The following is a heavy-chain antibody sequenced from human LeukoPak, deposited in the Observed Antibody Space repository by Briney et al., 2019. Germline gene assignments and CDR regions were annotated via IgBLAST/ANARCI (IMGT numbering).Heavy chain of an antibody. CDR3: AEEITHKRYFGMDV. CDR2: INWNSGDI. J-gene: IGHJ6*02. CDR1: GFTFDDYA. V-gene: IGHV3-9*01. D-gene: IGHD1-20*01. Sequence: PGRSLRLSCAASGFTFDDYAMHWVRQTPGKGLEWVSGINWNSGDIGYADSVKGRFIISRDNAKNSLYLQMNSLRTEDTALYYCAEEITHKRYFGMDVWGQGTTVTVSS.